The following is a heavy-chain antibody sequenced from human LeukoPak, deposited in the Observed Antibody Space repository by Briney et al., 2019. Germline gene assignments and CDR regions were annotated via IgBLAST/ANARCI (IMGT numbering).Heavy chain of an antibody. CDR1: GFTFSNYA. D-gene: IGHD1-1*01. J-gene: IGHJ4*02. CDR2: LSGNERDT. CDR3: SKDLERHTVGYFDS. V-gene: IGHV3-23*01. Sequence: GGSLRLSCAASGFTFSNYAMSWVRQAPGKGLEWVSSLSGNERDTRYADSVRGRFTISRDNSENLLYLQMTSLGAEDTAIYYCSKDLERHTVGYFDSWGQGVLVTVSS.